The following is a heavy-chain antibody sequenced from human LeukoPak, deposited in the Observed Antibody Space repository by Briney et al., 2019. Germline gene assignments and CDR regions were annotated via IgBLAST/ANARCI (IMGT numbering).Heavy chain of an antibody. V-gene: IGHV4-38-2*02. CDR3: ARTSSSGLVGGYYFDY. J-gene: IGHJ4*02. CDR1: GYFISSGYY. CDR2: IHHSGST. D-gene: IGHD6-19*01. Sequence: SETLSLTCTVSGYFISSGYYWGWIRQPPGKGLQWIGSIHHSGSTYYNPSLKSRVTISVDTSKNQFSLKLSSVTAADTAVYYCARTSSSGLVGGYYFDYWGQGTLVTVSS.